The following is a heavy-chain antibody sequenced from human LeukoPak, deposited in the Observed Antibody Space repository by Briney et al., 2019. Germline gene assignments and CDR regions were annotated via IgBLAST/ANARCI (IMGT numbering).Heavy chain of an antibody. CDR1: GGTFSSYT. Sequence: SVTVSCKVYGGTFSSYTISWVRHAPGQGLEWMGRIIPILGIANYAQKFQGRVTITADKSTSTAYMELSSLRSEDTAVYYCARDYMVRGVFDYWGQGTLVTVSS. J-gene: IGHJ4*02. V-gene: IGHV1-69*04. CDR3: ARDYMVRGVFDY. CDR2: IIPILGIA. D-gene: IGHD3-10*01.